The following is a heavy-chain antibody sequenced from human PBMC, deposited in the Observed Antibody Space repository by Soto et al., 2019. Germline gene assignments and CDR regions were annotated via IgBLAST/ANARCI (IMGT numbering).Heavy chain of an antibody. D-gene: IGHD3-10*01. CDR2: IYYSGST. CDR1: GGSISSGGYY. Sequence: SETLSLTRTVSGGSISSGGYYWSWIRQHPGKGLEWIGYIYYSGSTYYNPSLKSRVTISVDTSKNQFSLKLSSVTAADTAVYYCARDSGGTRYMDVWGKGTTVTVSS. J-gene: IGHJ6*03. CDR3: ARDSGGTRYMDV. V-gene: IGHV4-31*03.